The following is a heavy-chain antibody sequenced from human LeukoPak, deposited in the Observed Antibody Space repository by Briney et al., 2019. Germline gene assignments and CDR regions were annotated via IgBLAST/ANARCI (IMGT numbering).Heavy chain of an antibody. V-gene: IGHV4-4*07. D-gene: IGHD6-13*01. CDR2: IYISGST. CDR3: ARDLPAAQLDYWFDP. Sequence: SETLSLTCTVSGGSISDYYWSWIRQPAGKGLEWIGRIYISGSTNYNPSLKSRVTMSVDTSKNQFSLKLSSVTAADTAVYYCARDLPAAQLDYWFDPWGQGTLVTVSS. J-gene: IGHJ5*02. CDR1: GGSISDYY.